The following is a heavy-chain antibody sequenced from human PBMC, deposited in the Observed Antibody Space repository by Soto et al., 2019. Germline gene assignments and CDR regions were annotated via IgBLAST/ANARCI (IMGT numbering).Heavy chain of an antibody. CDR2: IYYSGST. CDR1: GGSISSYY. Sequence: PSETLSLTCTVSGGSISSYYWSWIRQPPGKALEWIGYIYYSGSTNYNPSLKSRVTISVDTSKNQFSLKLSSVTAADTAVYYCARGVRYSSSWYRSGKYFQHWGQGTLVT. D-gene: IGHD6-13*01. J-gene: IGHJ1*01. CDR3: ARGVRYSSSWYRSGKYFQH. V-gene: IGHV4-59*01.